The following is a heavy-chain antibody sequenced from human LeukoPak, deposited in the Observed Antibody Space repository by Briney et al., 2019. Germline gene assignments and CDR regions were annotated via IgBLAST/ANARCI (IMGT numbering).Heavy chain of an antibody. D-gene: IGHD3-22*01. V-gene: IGHV1-69*04. J-gene: IGHJ6*02. CDR3: ARSYYDSSGYYPPDYGMDV. CDR2: IIPILGIA. Sequence: SVKVSCKASGGTFSSYAISWVRQAPGQGLEWMGRIIPILGIANYAQKFQGRVTITADKSTSTAFMELSSLRSEDTAVYYCARSYYDSSGYYPPDYGMDVWGQGTTVTVSS. CDR1: GGTFSSYA.